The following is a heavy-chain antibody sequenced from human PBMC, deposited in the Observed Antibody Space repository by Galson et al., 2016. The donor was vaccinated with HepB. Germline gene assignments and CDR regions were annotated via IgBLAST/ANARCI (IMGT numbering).Heavy chain of an antibody. CDR2: IWFDASNK. Sequence: SLRLSCAASGFTFSNYGMEWVRQAPGKGLEWVAIIWFDASNKYYGDSVKGRFTISRDNSKNTLYLQMNSLRAEDTAFYYCARQTRRTTVTSPLDYWGQGTLVTVSS. CDR1: GFTFSNYG. D-gene: IGHD4-17*01. CDR3: ARQTRRTTVTSPLDY. J-gene: IGHJ4*02. V-gene: IGHV3-33*01.